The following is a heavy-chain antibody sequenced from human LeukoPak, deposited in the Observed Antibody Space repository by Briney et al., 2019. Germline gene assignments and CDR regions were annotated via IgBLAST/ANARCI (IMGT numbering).Heavy chain of an antibody. V-gene: IGHV1-2*06. D-gene: IGHD1-26*01. CDR3: ARGIVGATKVFDY. CDR2: ISPNSGGT. CDR1: GYTFTGYY. J-gene: IGHJ4*02. Sequence: ASVKVSCKASGYTFTGYYMHWVRQAPGQGLEWMGRISPNSGGTNYAQKFQGRVTMTRDTSISTAYMELSRLRSDDTAVYYCARGIVGATKVFDYWGQGTLVTVSS.